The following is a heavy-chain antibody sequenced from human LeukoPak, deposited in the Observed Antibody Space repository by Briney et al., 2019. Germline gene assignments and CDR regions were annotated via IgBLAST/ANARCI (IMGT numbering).Heavy chain of an antibody. V-gene: IGHV1-46*01. J-gene: IGHJ3*02. D-gene: IGHD2-15*01. Sequence: ASVTVSCKASGYTFTSYYMHWVRQAPGQGLEWMAIINPSGGSTSYAQTFQGRVTMTRDTSTSTVYIELSSLRSEDTAVYYCARGVVVAATPHAFDIWGQGTMVTASS. CDR1: GYTFTSYY. CDR2: INPSGGST. CDR3: ARGVVVAATPHAFDI.